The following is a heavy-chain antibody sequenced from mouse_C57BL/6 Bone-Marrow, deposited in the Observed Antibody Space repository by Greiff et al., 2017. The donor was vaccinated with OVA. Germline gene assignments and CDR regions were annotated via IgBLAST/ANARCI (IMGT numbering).Heavy chain of an antibody. CDR2: IYPRDGST. V-gene: IGHV1-78*01. Sequence: QVQLQQSDAELVKPGASVKISCKVSGYTFTDHTIHWMKQRPEQGLEWIGYIYPRDGSTKYNEKFTGKATLTADQSSSTAYMQLNSLTSEDSAVYFCASPNYYGRVAWIAYWGQGTLVTVSA. CDR1: GYTFTDHT. CDR3: ASPNYYGRVAWIAY. D-gene: IGHD1-1*01. J-gene: IGHJ3*01.